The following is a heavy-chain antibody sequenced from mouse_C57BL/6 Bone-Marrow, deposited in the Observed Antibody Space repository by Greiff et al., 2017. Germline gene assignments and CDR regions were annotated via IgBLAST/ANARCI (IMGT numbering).Heavy chain of an antibody. CDR2: IDPDNGDT. J-gene: IGHJ2*01. CDR3: ATRDYGSFYYFDY. V-gene: IGHV14-4*01. D-gene: IGHD1-1*01. Sequence: EVQLQQSGAELVRPGASVKLSCTASGFTFKDYHMHWVKQSPEQGLEWIGWIDPDNGDTEYASKFQGKATITADTSSNTAYLQLSSLTSEDSAVYYWATRDYGSFYYFDYWGQGTTLTVSS. CDR1: GFTFKDYH.